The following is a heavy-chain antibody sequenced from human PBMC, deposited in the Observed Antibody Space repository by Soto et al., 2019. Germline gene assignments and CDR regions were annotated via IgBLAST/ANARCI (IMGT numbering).Heavy chain of an antibody. J-gene: IGHJ4*02. Sequence: QVQLVESGGGVVQPGRSLRLSCAASGFTFSSHGMHWVRQAPGKGLEWVAVIWYDGSKKYYADSVKGRFTISRDNSKNTLYLQMDSLRVEDTAVYYCARFTTYSSGEGLDYWGQGTLVTVSS. D-gene: IGHD3-22*01. V-gene: IGHV3-33*01. CDR3: ARFTTYSSGEGLDY. CDR1: GFTFSSHG. CDR2: IWYDGSKK.